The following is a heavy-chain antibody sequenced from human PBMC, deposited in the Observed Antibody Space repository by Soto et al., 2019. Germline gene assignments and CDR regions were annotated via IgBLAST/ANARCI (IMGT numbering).Heavy chain of an antibody. CDR1: GFTFDDYA. D-gene: IGHD3-3*01. V-gene: IGHV3-9*01. CDR2: ISWNGDTM. J-gene: IGHJ6*02. Sequence: GGSLRLSCEASGFTFDDYAMRWVRQVPGKGLEWVSGISWNGDTMVYADSVRGRFTISRDNSRNSVYLQMTSLRREDTAIYYCAKDSGRYDFYALAVWGQGTTVTVSS. CDR3: AKDSGRYDFYALAV.